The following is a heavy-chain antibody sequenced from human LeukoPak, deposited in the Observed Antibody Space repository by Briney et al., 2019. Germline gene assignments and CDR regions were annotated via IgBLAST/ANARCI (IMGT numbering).Heavy chain of an antibody. CDR1: GYTFTGYY. D-gene: IGHD2-2*01. CDR3: AREVVVAALRPRRQRNWFDP. J-gene: IGHJ5*02. CDR2: INPNSGGT. V-gene: IGHV1-2*02. Sequence: ASXKVSCKASGYTFTGYYLHWVRQAPGQGLEWMVWINPNSGGTTYAQTFQGRVTMTRDTSISSAYMELSRLRSDDTAVYDCAREVVVAALRPRRQRNWFDPWGQGTLVTVSS.